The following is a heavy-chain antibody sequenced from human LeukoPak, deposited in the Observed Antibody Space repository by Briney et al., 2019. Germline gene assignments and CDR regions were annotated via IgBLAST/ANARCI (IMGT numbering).Heavy chain of an antibody. CDR1: GGTFSSYA. J-gene: IGHJ5*02. CDR3: ARKANRVKGGYSSSWYWSAYWFDP. D-gene: IGHD6-13*01. CDR2: IIPIFGTA. Sequence: SVKVSCKASGGTFSSYAISWVRQAPGQGLEWMGGIIPIFGTANYAQKFQGRVTITADESTSTAYMELSSLRSEDTAVYYCARKANRVKGGYSSSWYWSAYWFDPWGQGTLVTVSS. V-gene: IGHV1-69*13.